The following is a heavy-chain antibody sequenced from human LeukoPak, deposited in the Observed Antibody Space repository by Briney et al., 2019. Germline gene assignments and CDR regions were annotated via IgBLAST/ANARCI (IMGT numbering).Heavy chain of an antibody. Sequence: PGGSLRLSCAASGFTFSTYWMHWVRQAPGKGLVWASRINSDGSSTSYADSVKGRFTISRDNAKNTLYLQVNSLRAEDTAVYYCARSGSFNWFDPWGQGALVTVSS. J-gene: IGHJ5*02. CDR1: GFTFSTYW. V-gene: IGHV3-74*01. D-gene: IGHD1-26*01. CDR2: INSDGSST. CDR3: ARSGSFNWFDP.